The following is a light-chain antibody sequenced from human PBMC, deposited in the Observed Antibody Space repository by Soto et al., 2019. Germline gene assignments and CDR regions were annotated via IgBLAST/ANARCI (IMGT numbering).Light chain of an antibody. CDR3: QQYGASPLT. CDR1: QTVPNNY. CDR2: GAS. Sequence: EIVLTQSPGTLSLSAGDGVSLSCRASQTVPNNYLACYQQKPDQAPRLLIFGASNRATGIPDRFGGSGSGTDFTLSISRLEPEDFAVYYCQQYGASPLTFGGGARLEVK. V-gene: IGKV3-20*01. J-gene: IGKJ4*01.